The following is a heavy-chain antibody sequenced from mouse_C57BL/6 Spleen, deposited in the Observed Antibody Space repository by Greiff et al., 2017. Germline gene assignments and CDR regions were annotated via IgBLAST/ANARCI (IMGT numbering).Heavy chain of an antibody. J-gene: IGHJ3*01. CDR1: GFSLTSYG. V-gene: IGHV2-9*01. D-gene: IGHD1-1*01. CDR2: IWGGGRT. Sequence: VMLVESGPGLVAPSQSLSITCNVSGFSLTSYGVDWVRQPPGKGLEWLGVIWGGGRTNYNSALMSRLSISKDNSTSQICLKMTSLQTDDTAMYYCAKRDFITGFAYWGQGTLVTVSA. CDR3: AKRDFITGFAY.